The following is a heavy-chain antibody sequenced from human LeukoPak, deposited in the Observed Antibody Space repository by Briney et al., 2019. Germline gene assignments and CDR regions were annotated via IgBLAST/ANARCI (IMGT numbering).Heavy chain of an antibody. CDR2: MNPNSGNT. CDR3: ARGPPGDSSSWYYFDY. V-gene: IGHV1-8*01. J-gene: IGHJ4*02. CDR1: GYTFTSYD. D-gene: IGHD6-13*01. Sequence: GASVKVSCKASGYTFTSYDINWVRQATGQGLEWMGWMNPNSGNTGYAQKFQGRVTMTRNTSISTAYMELSSLRSEDTAVYYCARGPPGDSSSWYYFDYWGQGTLVTVSS.